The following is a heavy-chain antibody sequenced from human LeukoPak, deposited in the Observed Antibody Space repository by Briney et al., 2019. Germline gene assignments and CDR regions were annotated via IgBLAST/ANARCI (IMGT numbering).Heavy chain of an antibody. D-gene: IGHD6-13*01. Sequence: SETLSLTCAVYGGSFSGYYWSWIRQPPGKGLEWIGEINHSGSTNYNPSLKSRGTISVDTSKNQFSLKLSSVTAADTAVYYCARGIAAAGSAYYYYYGMDVWGQGTTVTVSS. CDR3: ARGIAAAGSAYYYYYGMDV. J-gene: IGHJ6*02. V-gene: IGHV4-34*01. CDR2: INHSGST. CDR1: GGSFSGYY.